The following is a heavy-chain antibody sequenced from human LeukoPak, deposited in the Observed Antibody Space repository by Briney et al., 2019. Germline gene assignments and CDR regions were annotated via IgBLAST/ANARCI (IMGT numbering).Heavy chain of an antibody. CDR1: GASISSGGYY. D-gene: IGHD3-16*02. CDR2: IYYSGST. J-gene: IGHJ4*02. CDR3: ARGHGGHRATYYDYVWGSYRQYYFDY. Sequence: PSQTLSLTCTVSGASISSGGYYWSWIRQHPGKGLEWIGYIYYSGSTYYNPSLKSRVTISVDTSKNQFSLKLSSVTAADTAVYYCARGHGGHRATYYDYVWGSYRQYYFDYWGQGTLVTVSS. V-gene: IGHV4-31*03.